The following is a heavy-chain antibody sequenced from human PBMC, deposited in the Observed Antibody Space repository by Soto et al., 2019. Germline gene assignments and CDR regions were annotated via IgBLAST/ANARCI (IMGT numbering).Heavy chain of an antibody. CDR3: VRVAGSASWYETDS. J-gene: IGHJ4*02. V-gene: IGHV4-38-2*01. Sequence: PSETLSLTCAVSGYSISSGYYLGWIRQPPGKGLEWLGTTYYGASSYYNPSLRSRITILLDASTNQLSLKLSSVTAADTAVYFCVRVAGSASWYETDSWGQGILVTVSS. CDR2: TYYGASS. CDR1: GYSISSGYY. D-gene: IGHD6-13*01.